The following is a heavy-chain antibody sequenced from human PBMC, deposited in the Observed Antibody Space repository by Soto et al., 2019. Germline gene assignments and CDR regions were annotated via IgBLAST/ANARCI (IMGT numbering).Heavy chain of an antibody. J-gene: IGHJ6*03. CDR3: ARGSYGDYIPGTYYYYMDV. D-gene: IGHD4-17*01. Sequence: SETLSLTCTVSGGSISSYYWSWIRQPPGKGLEWIGYIYYSGSTNYNPSLKSRVTISVDTSKNQFSLKLSSVTAADTAVYYCARGSYGDYIPGTYYYYMDVWGKGTTVTVSS. CDR1: GGSISSYY. CDR2: IYYSGST. V-gene: IGHV4-59*01.